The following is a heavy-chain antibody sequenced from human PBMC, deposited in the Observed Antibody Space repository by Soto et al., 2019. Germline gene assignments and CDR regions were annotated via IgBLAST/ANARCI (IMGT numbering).Heavy chain of an antibody. CDR2: MNPNSGNA. CDR3: ARDLYCSGGSCHLAGY. J-gene: IGHJ4*02. V-gene: IGHV1-8*01. CDR1: GYTFTSYD. D-gene: IGHD2-15*01. Sequence: ASVKVSCKASGYTFTSYDINWVRQATGQGLEWMGWMNPNSGNAGYAQKLQGRVTMTRDTSISTAYMELSSLRSEDTAVYYCARDLYCSGGSCHLAGYWGQGTLVTVSS.